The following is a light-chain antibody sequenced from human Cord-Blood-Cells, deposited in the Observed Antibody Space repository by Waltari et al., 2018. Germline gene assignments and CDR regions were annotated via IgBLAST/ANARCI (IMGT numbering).Light chain of an antibody. Sequence: DIELTQSPGSLSLSPGDRATFSCRASQSVSSSYLAWYQQKPGQAPRLLIYGASSRATGIPDRFSGSGSGPDFTLTISRLEPEDFAVYYCQQYGSSPYTFGQGTKLEIK. V-gene: IGKV3-20*01. J-gene: IGKJ2*01. CDR2: GAS. CDR1: QSVSSSY. CDR3: QQYGSSPYT.